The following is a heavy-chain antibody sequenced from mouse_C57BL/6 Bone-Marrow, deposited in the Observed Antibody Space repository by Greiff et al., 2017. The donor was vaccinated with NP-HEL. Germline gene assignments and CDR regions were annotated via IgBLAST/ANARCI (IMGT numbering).Heavy chain of an antibody. CDR3: ARWYGSSSPWFAY. Sequence: VQLQQPGAELVKPGASVPLSCKASGYTFPRSCIHWLTPSPGQGLAWIGMIHPNSGSTNYTETFKSKSTLPVDQSSISAYMQLSSLTSEDSAVYYCARWYGSSSPWFAYWGQGTLVTVSA. D-gene: IGHD1-1*01. CDR1: GYTFPRSC. V-gene: IGHV1-64*01. J-gene: IGHJ3*01. CDR2: IHPNSGST.